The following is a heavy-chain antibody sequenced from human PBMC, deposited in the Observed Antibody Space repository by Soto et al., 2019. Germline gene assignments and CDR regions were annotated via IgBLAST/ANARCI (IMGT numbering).Heavy chain of an antibody. CDR1: GNSFSSYW. CDR3: AKQSPQRGMDV. V-gene: IGHV5-51*01. J-gene: IGHJ6*02. CDR2: IYPGDSDT. Sequence: GESLKISCKGSGNSFSSYWVAWVRQMPGKGLECMGIIYPGDSDTRYSPSFQGQVTISADKSISTAYLQWGSLKVSDTDMYYCAKQSPQRGMDVWGQGTAATVSS.